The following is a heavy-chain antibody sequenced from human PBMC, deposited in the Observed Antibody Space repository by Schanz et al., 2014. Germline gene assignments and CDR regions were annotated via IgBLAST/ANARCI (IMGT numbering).Heavy chain of an antibody. CDR3: ARGDPVAGLDY. CDR1: GFTFSDHF. V-gene: IGHV3-23*04. J-gene: IGHJ4*02. Sequence: EVQLVESGGGLVQPGGSLRLSCAASGFTFSDHFMDWVRQAPGKGLEWVSAINGNGGITYYADPVKGRFTISRDNSKNTLYLQVNSLRAEDTGMYYCARGDPVAGLDYWGRGTLVTVSS. CDR2: INGNGGIT.